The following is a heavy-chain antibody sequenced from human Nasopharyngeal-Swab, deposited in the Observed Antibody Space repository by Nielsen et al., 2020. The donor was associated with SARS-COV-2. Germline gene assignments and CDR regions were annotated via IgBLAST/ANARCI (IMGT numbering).Heavy chain of an antibody. J-gene: IGHJ3*02. CDR2: IVGSGGST. V-gene: IGHV3-23*01. Sequence: GESLKISCAASGFPFSSYAMSWVRQAPGKGLEWFSAIVGSGGSTFYADSVRGRFTISRDNSKNTLFLQMNSLRAEDTAVYYCAKPTTRSAFDIWGQGTMVTVSS. CDR3: AKPTTRSAFDI. CDR1: GFPFSSYA. D-gene: IGHD1-7*01.